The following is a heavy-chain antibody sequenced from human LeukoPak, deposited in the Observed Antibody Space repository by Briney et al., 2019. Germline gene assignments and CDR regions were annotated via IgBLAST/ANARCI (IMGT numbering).Heavy chain of an antibody. Sequence: SGTLSLTCAVSGGSISSSNWWSWVRRPPGKGLEWSGEIYHSGSTNYNPSLKSRVTISGDKSKNQFSLKLSSVTAADTAVYYCARVTGMVRGRWFDPWGQGTLVTVSS. V-gene: IGHV4-4*02. CDR1: GGSISSSNW. CDR3: ARVTGMVRGRWFDP. J-gene: IGHJ5*02. CDR2: IYHSGST. D-gene: IGHD3-10*01.